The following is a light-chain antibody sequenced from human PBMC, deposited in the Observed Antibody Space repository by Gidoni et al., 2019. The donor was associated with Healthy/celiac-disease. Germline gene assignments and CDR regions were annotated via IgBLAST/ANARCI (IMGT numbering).Light chain of an antibody. CDR3: QQYNSYSET. CDR1: QSISSW. V-gene: IGKV1-5*01. J-gene: IGKJ1*01. CDR2: DAS. Sequence: DIQMTQSPSTLSASVGDRVTITCRASQSISSWLAWYQQKPGKAPKLLIYDASSLESRVPSTFSGSGSGTEFTLTISSLQPDDFATYYCQQYNSYSETFGQXTKVEIK.